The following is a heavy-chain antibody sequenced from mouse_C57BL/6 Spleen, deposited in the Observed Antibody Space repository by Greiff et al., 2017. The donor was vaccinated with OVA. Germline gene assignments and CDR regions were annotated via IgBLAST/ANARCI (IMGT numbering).Heavy chain of an antibody. J-gene: IGHJ4*01. Sequence: EVKVVESGGGLVQPGGSLSLSCAASGFTFTDYYMSWVRQPPGKALEWLGFIRNKANGYTTEYSVSVKGRFPISSDNSHSFLYLQMNALRAEDSATYYCARYGKVGLGYAMDYWGQGTSVTVSS. CDR3: ARYGKVGLGYAMDY. CDR1: GFTFTDYY. D-gene: IGHD1-3*01. CDR2: IRNKANGYTT. V-gene: IGHV7-3*01.